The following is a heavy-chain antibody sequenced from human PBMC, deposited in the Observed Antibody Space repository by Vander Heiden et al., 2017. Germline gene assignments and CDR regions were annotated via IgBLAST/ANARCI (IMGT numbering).Heavy chain of an antibody. J-gene: IGHJ4*02. CDR3: AKDVDTAMAPSYFDY. D-gene: IGHD5-18*01. Sequence: EVQLLESGGGLLQPGGSLRLSCAASGLTLSRYAMSRVRQAPGKGLEWVSAISGSGGSTYYADSVKGRFTISRDNSKNTLYLQMNSLRAEDTAVYYCAKDVDTAMAPSYFDYWGQGTLVTVSS. CDR2: ISGSGGST. CDR1: GLTLSRYA. V-gene: IGHV3-23*01.